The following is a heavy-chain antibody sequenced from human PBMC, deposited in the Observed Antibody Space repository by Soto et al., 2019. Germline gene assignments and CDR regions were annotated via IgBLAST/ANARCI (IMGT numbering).Heavy chain of an antibody. CDR2: INHSGST. Sequence: SETLSLTCTVSGGSISSSSYYWKWIRQPPGKGLEWIGEINHSGSTNYNPSLKSRVTISVDTSKNQFSLKLSSVTAADTAVYYCARVSGIYYYGMDVWGQGTTVTVSS. J-gene: IGHJ6*02. D-gene: IGHD3-10*01. CDR1: GGSISSSSYY. V-gene: IGHV4-39*07. CDR3: ARVSGIYYYGMDV.